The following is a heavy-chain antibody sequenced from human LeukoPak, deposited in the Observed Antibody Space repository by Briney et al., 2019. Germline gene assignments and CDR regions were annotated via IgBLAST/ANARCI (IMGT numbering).Heavy chain of an antibody. CDR2: IYPGDSDT. CDR1: GYSFTSYW. CDR3: ARLTNLAVAGPFDY. V-gene: IGHV5-51*01. J-gene: IGHJ4*02. D-gene: IGHD6-19*01. Sequence: GESLKISCKGSGYSFTSYWIGWVRQMPGKGLEWIGIIYPGDSDTRYSPSFQGQVTISADKSISTAYLQWSSLKTSDTAMYYCARLTNLAVAGPFDYWGQGTLVTVSS.